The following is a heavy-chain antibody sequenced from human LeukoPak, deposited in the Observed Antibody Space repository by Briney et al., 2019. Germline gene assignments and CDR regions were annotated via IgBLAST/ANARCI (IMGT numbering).Heavy chain of an antibody. CDR3: ARGTTAAAGIFDC. V-gene: IGHV4-4*07. Sequence: PSETLSLTCSVSGGTISSYYWSWVRQPAGKRLEWIGRIYSSGSTNYNPSLNSRVTMSVDTSNNQFSLRLTSVTAADTDVYYCARGTTAAAGIFDCWGQGALVTVSS. J-gene: IGHJ4*02. CDR1: GGTISSYY. D-gene: IGHD6-13*01. CDR2: IYSSGST.